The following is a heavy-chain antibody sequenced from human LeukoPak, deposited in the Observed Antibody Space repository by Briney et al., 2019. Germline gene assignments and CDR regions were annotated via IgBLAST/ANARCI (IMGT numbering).Heavy chain of an antibody. CDR2: IHYSGDT. Sequence: SETLSLTCTVSGASISSYFWSWIRQPPGKGLEWIGYIHYSGDTNYNPSLKSRVTISVDTSKTQFSLKLTSVTAADTAVYYCASQSRNYYQSGEFRTWIDYWGQGTLVTASS. J-gene: IGHJ4*02. CDR3: ASQSRNYYQSGEFRTWIDY. CDR1: GASISSYF. V-gene: IGHV4-59*08. D-gene: IGHD3-22*01.